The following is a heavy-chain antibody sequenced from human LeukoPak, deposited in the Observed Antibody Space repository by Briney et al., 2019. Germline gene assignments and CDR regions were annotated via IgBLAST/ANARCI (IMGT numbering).Heavy chain of an antibody. CDR2: ISSDGGRT. CDR1: GFTFSSFA. V-gene: IGHV3-64D*09. J-gene: IGHJ4*02. D-gene: IGHD1-26*01. CDR3: VKDPSGNYFYFDY. Sequence: GGSLRLSCSASGFTFSSFAMFWVRQAPGKGLEYVSGISSDGGRTNYADSVKARFTISRDNSKVTLYLQMTSLRPEDTAIYYCVKDPSGNYFYFDYWGQETLVTVSS.